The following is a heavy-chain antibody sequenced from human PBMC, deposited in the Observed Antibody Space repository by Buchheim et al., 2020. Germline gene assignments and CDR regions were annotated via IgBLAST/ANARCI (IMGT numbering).Heavy chain of an antibody. Sequence: QVRLVESGGGVVQPGRSLRLSYAASGFTFSSYGMHWVRQAPGKGLEWVAVISSDGSNKYYADSVKGRFTISRDNSKNTLYPQMNSLRAEDTAVYYCAKDLWFGELFENWFDPWGQGTL. V-gene: IGHV3-30*18. J-gene: IGHJ5*02. CDR2: ISSDGSNK. CDR3: AKDLWFGELFENWFDP. CDR1: GFTFSSYG. D-gene: IGHD3-10*01.